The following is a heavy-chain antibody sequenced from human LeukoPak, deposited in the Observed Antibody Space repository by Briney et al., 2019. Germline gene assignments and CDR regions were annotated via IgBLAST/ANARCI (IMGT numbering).Heavy chain of an antibody. CDR2: FDPEDGET. D-gene: IGHD6-13*01. Sequence: ASVKVSCTVSGYTLTELFMHWVRQAPGKGLEWMGGFDPEDGETIYAQKFQGRVTMTEDTSTDTAYMELSSLRSEDTAVYYCATGYFVGIAAAGTNSWGQGTLVTVSS. CDR1: GYTLTELF. J-gene: IGHJ4*02. CDR3: ATGYFVGIAAAGTNS. V-gene: IGHV1-24*01.